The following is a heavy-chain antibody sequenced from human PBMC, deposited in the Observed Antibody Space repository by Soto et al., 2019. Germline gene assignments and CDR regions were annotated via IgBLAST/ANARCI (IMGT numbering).Heavy chain of an antibody. CDR1: GFNFNDHG. CDR3: AKEDSGFSGYMDV. CDR2: ITWHSDGM. D-gene: IGHD3-10*01. J-gene: IGHJ6*03. V-gene: IGHV3-9*01. Sequence: EVQLVESGGGLVQPGRSLRLSCIASGFNFNDHGMHWVRQAPGKGLEWVSGITWHSDGMGYADSVKGRFTISRDNAKNSLYLQMNSLRVEDTALYYCAKEDSGFSGYMDVWGKWTTVTVS.